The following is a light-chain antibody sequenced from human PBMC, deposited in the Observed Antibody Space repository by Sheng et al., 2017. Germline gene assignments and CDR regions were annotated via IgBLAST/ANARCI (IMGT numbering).Light chain of an antibody. CDR1: SSDIGTYNY. CDR2: DVS. V-gene: IGLV2-14*03. J-gene: IGLJ1*01. CDR3: SSYTSSISYV. Sequence: QSALTQPASVSGSPGQSITISCTGTSSDIGTYNYVSWYQHHPGKAPKVMIYDVSNRPSGVSNRFSGSKSGNTASLTISGLQAEDETDYYCSSYTSSISYVFGTGTKVTVL.